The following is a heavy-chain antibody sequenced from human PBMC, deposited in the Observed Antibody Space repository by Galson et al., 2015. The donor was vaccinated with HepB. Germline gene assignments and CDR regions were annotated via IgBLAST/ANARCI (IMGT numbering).Heavy chain of an antibody. J-gene: IGHJ3*02. Sequence: SLRLSCAASGFTFSSYAMHWVRQAPGKGLEWVAVISYDGSNKYYADSVKGRFTISRDNSKNTLYLQMNSLRAEDTAVYYCARELTPIAAAASDAFDIWGQGTMVTVSS. CDR3: ARELTPIAAAASDAFDI. D-gene: IGHD6-13*01. CDR2: ISYDGSNK. V-gene: IGHV3-30*04. CDR1: GFTFSSYA.